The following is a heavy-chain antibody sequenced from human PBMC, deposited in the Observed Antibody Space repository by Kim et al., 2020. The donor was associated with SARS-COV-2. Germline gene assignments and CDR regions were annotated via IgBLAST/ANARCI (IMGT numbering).Heavy chain of an antibody. V-gene: IGHV4-39*01. CDR3: ASPSGYNSGWDDAFDI. J-gene: IGHJ3*02. CDR2: IFNSGST. D-gene: IGHD6-19*01. Sequence: SETLSITCTVSGGSISISSYYWAWIRQPPGKGLEWIGSIFNSGSTYYNPSLKSRVTISVDTSKNQFSLRLSSVTAADTAVYYCASPSGYNSGWDDAFDIWGQGTMVTVSS. CDR1: GGSISISSYY.